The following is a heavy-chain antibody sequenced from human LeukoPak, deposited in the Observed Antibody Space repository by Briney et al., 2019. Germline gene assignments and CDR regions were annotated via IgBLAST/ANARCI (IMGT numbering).Heavy chain of an antibody. CDR2: ISGSGGST. Sequence: GGSLRLSCAASGFTFSSYAMSWVRQAPGKGLEWVSAISGSGGSTYYADSVKGRFTISRDNSKNTLYLQMNSLRAEDTAVYYCAKSTQRYFDWLPFDYWGQGTLVTVSS. V-gene: IGHV3-23*01. CDR3: AKSTQRYFDWLPFDY. CDR1: GFTFSSYA. D-gene: IGHD3-9*01. J-gene: IGHJ4*02.